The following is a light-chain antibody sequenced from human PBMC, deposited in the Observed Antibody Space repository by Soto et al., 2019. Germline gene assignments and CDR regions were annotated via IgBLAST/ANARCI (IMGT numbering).Light chain of an antibody. J-gene: IGLJ1*01. Sequence: QSVLTQPRSVSGSPGQSVTISCTRTSSDVGSYNYVSWYQQHPGKAPKLMIYDVSQRPSGVPDRFSGSKSGNTASLTISGLQAEDEADYYCCSYAGSYTYVFGTGTKVTVL. CDR3: CSYAGSYTYV. CDR1: SSDVGSYNY. V-gene: IGLV2-11*01. CDR2: DVS.